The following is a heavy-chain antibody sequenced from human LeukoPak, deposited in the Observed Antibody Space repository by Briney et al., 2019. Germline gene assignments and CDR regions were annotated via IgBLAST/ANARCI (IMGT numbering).Heavy chain of an antibody. CDR3: ARDHDYAFDY. CDR2: IRSSGSTI. J-gene: IGHJ4*02. CDR1: GFTLSSYS. Sequence: PGGSLRLSCAASGFTLSSYSVNWVRQAPGKGLEWVSHIRSSGSTIYYADSVKGRFTISGDIAKNSLYLQMNSLRDEGTAVYYCARDHDYAFDYWGQGTLVTVSS. V-gene: IGHV3-48*02. D-gene: IGHD4/OR15-4a*01.